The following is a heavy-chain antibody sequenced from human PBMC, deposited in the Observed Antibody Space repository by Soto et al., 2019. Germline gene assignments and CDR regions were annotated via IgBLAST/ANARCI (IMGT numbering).Heavy chain of an antibody. J-gene: IGHJ5*02. CDR3: ARRERAAGTDWWFDP. V-gene: IGHV4-39*01. D-gene: IGHD6-13*01. CDR1: GGSISSSSFH. CDR2: IYYSGST. Sequence: QLQLQESGPGLVKPSETLSLTCTVSGGSISSSSFHWGWIRQPPGKGLEWIGSIYYSGSTYYSPSLKSRVTISVVTSKNQFSLQLSSVTAADTAVYYCARRERAAGTDWWFDPWGQGTLVTVSS.